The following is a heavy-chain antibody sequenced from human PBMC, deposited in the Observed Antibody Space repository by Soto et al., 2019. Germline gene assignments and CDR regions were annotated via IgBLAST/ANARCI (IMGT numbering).Heavy chain of an antibody. CDR1: ASTFSTSS. J-gene: IGHJ4*02. V-gene: IGHV1-69*01. CDR3: ARDVVRSTGGDS. Sequence: QVQLVQSGAEVKEPGTSVKVSCKASASTFSTSSFVWVRQGPGQGLEWMGGIIPIFSKTNVAQKFQGRVTFTADESTRTAYMELSSLRSEDTAIYYCARDVVRSTGGDSWGQGTLVTVSS. CDR2: IIPIFSKT. D-gene: IGHD7-27*01.